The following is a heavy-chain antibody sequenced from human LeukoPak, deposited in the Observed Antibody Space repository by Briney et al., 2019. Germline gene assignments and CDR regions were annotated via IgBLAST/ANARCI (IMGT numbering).Heavy chain of an antibody. V-gene: IGHV1-69*05. CDR2: IIPIFGTA. J-gene: IGHJ4*02. Sequence: ASVKVSCKASGGTFSSYAISWVRQAPGQGLEWMGGIIPIFGTANYAQKFQGRVTITTDESTSTAYMELSSLRSEDTAVYYCARDPEEGELPSYFDYWGQGTLVTVSS. CDR1: GGTFSSYA. D-gene: IGHD1-26*01. CDR3: ARDPEEGELPSYFDY.